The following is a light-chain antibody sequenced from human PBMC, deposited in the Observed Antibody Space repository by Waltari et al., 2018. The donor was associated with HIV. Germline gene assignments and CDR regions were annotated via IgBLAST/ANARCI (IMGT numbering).Light chain of an antibody. CDR3: QQSYSSPIT. CDR1: ETINRS. CDR2: AAS. Sequence: DIQMTQSPSSLSASIGDRVTITCRASETINRSLNWYQYTPGKAPKVVIFAASSLQSGVPSRFNGSGSGTDFTLTISRLQPEDFVTYFCQQSYSSPITFGQGTRLEI. V-gene: IGKV1-39*01. J-gene: IGKJ5*01.